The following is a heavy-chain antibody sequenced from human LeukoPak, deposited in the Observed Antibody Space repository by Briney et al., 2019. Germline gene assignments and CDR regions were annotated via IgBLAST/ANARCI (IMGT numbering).Heavy chain of an antibody. Sequence: GGSLRLSCAASGFIFSSYEMNWVRQAPGKGLEWVSYISGSGSTIYYADSVKGRFTISRDNAKNSLYLQMNSLRAEDTAIYYCARDIGPYNNYDHPDWFDPWGQGPWSPSPQ. CDR2: ISGSGSTI. CDR3: ARDIGPYNNYDHPDWFDP. D-gene: IGHD4-11*01. V-gene: IGHV3-48*03. J-gene: IGHJ5*02. CDR1: GFIFSSYE.